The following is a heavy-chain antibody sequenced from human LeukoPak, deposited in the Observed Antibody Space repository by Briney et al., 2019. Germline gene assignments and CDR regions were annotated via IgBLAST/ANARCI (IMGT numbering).Heavy chain of an antibody. D-gene: IGHD3-9*01. CDR2: NSSNGGST. V-gene: IGHV3-64*01. Sequence: RPLRLSCASSGSTFSSYAMHWVRQAPRKGLEYVSANSSNGGSTYHAISVKGRFTISRDNSKNTLYLQMGSLRAEDMAVYYCARGGPWYDILTGYYDYWGQGTLVTVSS. CDR1: GSTFSSYA. CDR3: ARGGPWYDILTGYYDY. J-gene: IGHJ4*02.